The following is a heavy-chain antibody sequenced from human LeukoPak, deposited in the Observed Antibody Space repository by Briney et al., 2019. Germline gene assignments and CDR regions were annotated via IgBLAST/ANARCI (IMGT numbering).Heavy chain of an antibody. J-gene: IGHJ5*02. CDR3: ARDHYRKLAAAIWFDP. D-gene: IGHD6-13*01. V-gene: IGHV4-61*02. Sequence: SQTLSLTCTVSGGSISSGSYYWSWIRQPAGKGLEWIGRIYTSGSTNYNPSLKSRVTISVDTSKNQFSLKLRSVTAADTAVYYCARDHYRKLAAAIWFDPWGQGTLVTVSS. CDR1: GGSISSGSYY. CDR2: IYTSGST.